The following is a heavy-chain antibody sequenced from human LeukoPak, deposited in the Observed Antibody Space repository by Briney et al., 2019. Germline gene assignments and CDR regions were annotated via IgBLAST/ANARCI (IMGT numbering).Heavy chain of an antibody. CDR3: ARQSYYDSSGYDYFQH. D-gene: IGHD3-22*01. CDR2: IYPGDSDT. J-gene: IGHJ1*01. CDR1: GYSFTSYW. Sequence: GESLKISCKGSGYSFTSYWIGWVRQMPGKGLEWLGIIYPGDSDTRYSPSFQGQVTISADKSISTAYLQWSSLKASDTAMYYCARQSYYDSSGYDYFQHWGQGTLVTVSS. V-gene: IGHV5-51*01.